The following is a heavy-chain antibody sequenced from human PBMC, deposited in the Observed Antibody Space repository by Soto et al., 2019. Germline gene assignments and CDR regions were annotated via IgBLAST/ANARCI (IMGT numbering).Heavy chain of an antibody. CDR3: GRNSTSGTRFEY. J-gene: IGHJ4*02. Sequence: TLSDTCPVDDGSSTGYYWSCIIKPPGKGLEWIGEINHSGSTNYNPSLKSRVTISVDTSKNQFSLKLSSVTAADTALYYCGRNSTSGTRFEYWGQGSLVTVFS. V-gene: IGHV4-34*01. CDR2: INHSGST. D-gene: IGHD1-1*01. CDR1: DGSSTGYY.